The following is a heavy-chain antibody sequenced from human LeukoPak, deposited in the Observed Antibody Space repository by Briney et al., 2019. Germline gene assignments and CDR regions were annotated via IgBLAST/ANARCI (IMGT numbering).Heavy chain of an antibody. Sequence: AETLSLTCTVSGGSFSSGSYYWSWLRQPPGKGLEWIGYIYYSGSTNYNPSLKSRVTISVDTSKNQFSLKLSSVTAADTAVYYCARVSTYYYDSSGRDWFDPWGQGTLVTVSS. CDR1: GGSFSSGSYY. V-gene: IGHV4-61*01. CDR2: IYYSGST. D-gene: IGHD3-22*01. CDR3: ARVSTYYYDSSGRDWFDP. J-gene: IGHJ5*02.